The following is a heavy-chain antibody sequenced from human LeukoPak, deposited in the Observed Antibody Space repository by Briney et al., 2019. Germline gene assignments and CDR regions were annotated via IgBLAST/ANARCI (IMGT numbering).Heavy chain of an antibody. CDR3: TIDRRYSSGWYVDYYYYMDV. CDR2: IKSKTDGGTT. Sequence: GGSLRLSCAASGFTFSNAWMSWVRQAPGKGLEWVGRIKSKTDGGTTDYAAPVKGRFTISRDDSKNTLYLQMNSLKTEDTAVYYCTIDRRYSSGWYVDYYYYMDVWGKGTTVTVSS. CDR1: GFTFSNAW. J-gene: IGHJ6*03. V-gene: IGHV3-15*01. D-gene: IGHD6-19*01.